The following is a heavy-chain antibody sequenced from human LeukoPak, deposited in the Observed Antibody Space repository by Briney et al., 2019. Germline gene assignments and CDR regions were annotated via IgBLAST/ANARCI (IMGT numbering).Heavy chain of an antibody. D-gene: IGHD6-13*01. J-gene: IGHJ4*02. CDR1: GFIFRSYW. CDR3: ARTYSDTWYY. V-gene: IGHV3-7*01. CDR2: IKPDGSDK. Sequence: GGSLRLSCAASGFIFRSYWMSWVRQAPGKGLEWVANIKPDGSDKYYVDSVKGRFTISRDNAKNSLYLQMNSLRAEDTAVYYCARTYSDTWYYWGQGTLVTVSS.